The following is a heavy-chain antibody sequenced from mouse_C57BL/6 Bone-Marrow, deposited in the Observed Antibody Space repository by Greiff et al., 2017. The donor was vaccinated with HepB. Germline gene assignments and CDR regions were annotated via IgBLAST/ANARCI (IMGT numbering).Heavy chain of an antibody. V-gene: IGHV14-2*01. CDR2: IDPEDGET. D-gene: IGHD2-12*01. Sequence: EVQLQESGAELVKPGASVKLSCTASGFNINDYYMYWVKQRTEQGLEWIGRIDPEDGETKYAPKFKGKVTITADTSTNTVYLQLSSLTSEDTAVYYCAREGASYAWFAYWGQGTLVTVSA. CDR3: AREGASYAWFAY. J-gene: IGHJ3*01. CDR1: GFNINDYY.